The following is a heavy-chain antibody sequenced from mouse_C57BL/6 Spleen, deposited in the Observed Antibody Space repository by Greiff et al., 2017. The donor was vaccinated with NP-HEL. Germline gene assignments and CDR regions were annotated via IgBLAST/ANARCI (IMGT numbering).Heavy chain of an antibody. Sequence: VMLVESGAELARPGASVKMSCKASGYTFTSYTMHWVKQRPGQGLEWIGYINPSSGYTKYNQKFKDKATLTADKSSSTAYMQLSSLTSEDSAVYYCARKDYGDAMDYWGQGTSVTVSS. CDR2: INPSSGYT. D-gene: IGHD2-4*01. V-gene: IGHV1-4*01. J-gene: IGHJ4*01. CDR1: GYTFTSYT. CDR3: ARKDYGDAMDY.